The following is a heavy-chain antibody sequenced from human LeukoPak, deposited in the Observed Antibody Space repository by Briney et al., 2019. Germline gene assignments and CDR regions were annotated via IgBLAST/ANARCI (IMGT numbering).Heavy chain of an antibody. V-gene: IGHV4-34*01. CDR2: INHSGST. D-gene: IGHD6-13*01. J-gene: IGHJ4*02. CDR3: ARVWYSFYFDY. CDR1: GGSFSGYY. Sequence: SETLSLTCAVYGGSFSGYYWSWIRQPPGKGLEWIGEINHSGSTNYNPSLKSRVTISVDTSKNQFSLKLSSVTAADTAVYYCARVWYSFYFDYWGQGTLVTVSS.